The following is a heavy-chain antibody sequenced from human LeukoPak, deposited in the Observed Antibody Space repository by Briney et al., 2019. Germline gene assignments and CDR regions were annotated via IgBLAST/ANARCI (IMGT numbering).Heavy chain of an antibody. CDR2: IYYSGNT. J-gene: IGHJ6*02. CDR3: ARLSIQPEDYGMDV. V-gene: IGHV4-59*08. D-gene: IGHD5-18*01. CDR1: SGSFGSYY. Sequence: PSETLSLTCTVSSGSFGSYYWSWIRQPPGKGLEWIGYIYYSGNTNYDPSLKSRVTISVDTSKNQFSLKLSSVTAADTAVYYCARLSIQPEDYGMDVWGQGTTVTVSS.